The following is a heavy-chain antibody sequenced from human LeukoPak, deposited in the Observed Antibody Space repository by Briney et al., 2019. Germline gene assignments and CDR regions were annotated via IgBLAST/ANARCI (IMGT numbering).Heavy chain of an antibody. Sequence: GASLRLSCAASGFTFTSHAMTWVRQAPGKGLEWVSGISASGGNTFYADAVKGRSTISRDNSKNTLYLQMNSLRADDTALYYCAKGGFNYPGYWGQGTLVTVSS. CDR1: GFTFTSHA. D-gene: IGHD5-18*01. CDR3: AKGGFNYPGY. CDR2: ISASGGNT. V-gene: IGHV3-23*01. J-gene: IGHJ4*02.